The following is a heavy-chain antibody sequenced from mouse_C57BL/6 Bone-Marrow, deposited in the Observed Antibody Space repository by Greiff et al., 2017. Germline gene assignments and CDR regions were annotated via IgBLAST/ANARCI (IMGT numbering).Heavy chain of an antibody. Sequence: VQLQQSGPELVKPGASVKISCKASGYTFTDYYMNWVKQSHGKSLEWIGDINPNNGGTSYNQKFKGKATLTVDKSSSTAYMELRSLTSEDSAVYYCAMVSYDYDGGYFDYWGQGTTLTVSS. J-gene: IGHJ2*01. V-gene: IGHV1-26*01. CDR2: INPNNGGT. CDR3: AMVSYDYDGGYFDY. CDR1: GYTFTDYY. D-gene: IGHD2-4*01.